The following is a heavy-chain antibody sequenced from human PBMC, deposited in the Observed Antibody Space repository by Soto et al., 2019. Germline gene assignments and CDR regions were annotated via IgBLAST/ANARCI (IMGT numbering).Heavy chain of an antibody. CDR1: GYTFTSYD. CDR2: MNPNSGNT. V-gene: IGHV1-8*01. CDR3: ARGGYYDFWSGYSGFDP. Sequence: ASVKVSCKASGYTFTSYDINWVRQATGQGLEWMGWMNPNSGNTGYAQKFQGRVTMTRNTSISTAYMELSSLRSEDTAVYYCARGGYYDFWSGYSGFDPWGQGTLVTVSS. J-gene: IGHJ5*02. D-gene: IGHD3-3*01.